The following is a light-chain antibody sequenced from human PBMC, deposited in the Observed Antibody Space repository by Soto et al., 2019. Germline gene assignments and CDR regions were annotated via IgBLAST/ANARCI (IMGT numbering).Light chain of an antibody. Sequence: DIQMTQSPSTLSASVGDRVTITCRASQSISSWLAWYQQKPGKAPKLLIYKASSLESGVPSRFSGSGSGTEFTLTISSLQPDDLAPYYCQQYNSYLYTFGQGTKLEIK. CDR3: QQYNSYLYT. CDR1: QSISSW. J-gene: IGKJ2*01. CDR2: KAS. V-gene: IGKV1-5*03.